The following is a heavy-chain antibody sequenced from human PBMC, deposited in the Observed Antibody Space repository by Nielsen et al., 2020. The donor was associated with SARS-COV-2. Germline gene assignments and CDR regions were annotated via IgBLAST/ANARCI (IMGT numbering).Heavy chain of an antibody. CDR2: IYYSGST. D-gene: IGHD6-13*01. J-gene: IGHJ6*02. Sequence: WIRQPLGKGLEWIGSIYYSGSTYYNPSLKSRVTISVDTSKNQFSLKLSSVTAADTAVYYCARDINQAAAGPLPHYYYYGMDVWGQGTTVTVSS. V-gene: IGHV4-39*07. CDR3: ARDINQAAAGPLPHYYYYGMDV.